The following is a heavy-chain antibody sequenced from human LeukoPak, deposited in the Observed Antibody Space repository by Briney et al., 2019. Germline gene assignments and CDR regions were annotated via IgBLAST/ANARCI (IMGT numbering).Heavy chain of an antibody. J-gene: IGHJ4*02. CDR3: ARVFTMVRGVTRGPDY. Sequence: ASVKVSCKASGYTFTIYGISWVRQAPGQGLEWMGWISAYNGNTNYAQKLQGRVTMTTDTSTSTAYMELRSLRSDDTAVYYCARVFTMVRGVTRGPDYWGQGTLVTVSS. CDR1: GYTFTIYG. CDR2: ISAYNGNT. D-gene: IGHD3-10*01. V-gene: IGHV1-18*01.